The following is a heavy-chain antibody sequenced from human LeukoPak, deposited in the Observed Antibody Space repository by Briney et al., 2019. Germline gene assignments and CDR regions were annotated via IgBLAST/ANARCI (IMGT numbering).Heavy chain of an antibody. Sequence: SETLSLTCTVSGGSISSGGYYWSWIRQPPGKGLEWIGYIYHSGSTYYNPSLKSRVTISVDRSKNQFSLKLSSVTAADTAVYYCARVPLRDSDQEKNAFDIWGQGTMVTVSS. D-gene: IGHD1-26*01. CDR1: GGSISSGGYY. CDR3: ARVPLRDSDQEKNAFDI. V-gene: IGHV4-30-2*01. J-gene: IGHJ3*02. CDR2: IYHSGST.